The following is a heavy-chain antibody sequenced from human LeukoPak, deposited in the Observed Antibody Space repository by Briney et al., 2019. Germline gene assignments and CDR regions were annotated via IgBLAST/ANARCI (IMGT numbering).Heavy chain of an antibody. V-gene: IGHV3-7*01. Sequence: PGGSLRLSCAASGFTSRNYWMTWVRQAPGKGLEFVASINQDGRETYYLDSMNGRLTISRDTARNSLHLQMNSLGAEDTAVYYCARAALRYFDWLFYDYWGQGTLVTVSS. CDR3: ARAALRYFDWLFYDY. CDR1: GFTSRNYW. CDR2: INQDGRET. J-gene: IGHJ4*02. D-gene: IGHD3-9*01.